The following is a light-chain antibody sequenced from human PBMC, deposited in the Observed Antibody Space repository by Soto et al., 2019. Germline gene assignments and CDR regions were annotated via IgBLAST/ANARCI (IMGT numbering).Light chain of an antibody. Sequence: DIQMTQSPSSLSASVGDRVTISCRASQTISSYLNWYQQKPGKAPKLLIYAASRLQSGVPSRFSGSGSGTDFILTISSLQPEDFATYYCQHSYSMPRTFGQGTKVEIK. V-gene: IGKV1-39*01. CDR2: AAS. CDR3: QHSYSMPRT. CDR1: QTISSY. J-gene: IGKJ1*01.